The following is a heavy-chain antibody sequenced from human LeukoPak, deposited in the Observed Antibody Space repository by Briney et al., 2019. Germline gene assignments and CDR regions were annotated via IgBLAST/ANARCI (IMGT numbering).Heavy chain of an antibody. D-gene: IGHD6-13*01. J-gene: IGHJ4*02. CDR1: GFSFSGYR. CDR2: INHGGSEK. CDR3: ARTGAPGTVDY. Sequence: GGSLRLSCAACGFSFSGYRMSWARQAPGKGLEWVALINHGGSEKYYVDSVKGRFTISRDNAENSLDLQMNSLRAEDTAVYYCARTGAPGTVDYWGQGTLVTVSS. V-gene: IGHV3-7*01.